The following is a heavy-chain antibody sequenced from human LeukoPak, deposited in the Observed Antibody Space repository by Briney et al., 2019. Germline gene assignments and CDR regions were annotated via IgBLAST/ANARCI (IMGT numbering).Heavy chain of an antibody. CDR3: AKSNGYGLIDI. Sequence: SETLSLTCTVSGGSISSYYWSWVRQPPGKALEWIGNIFYTGSTYYSPSLKSRVTISLDTSRNQFSLRLNSVTAADTAVYYCAKSNGYGLIDIWGQGTMVTVSS. CDR2: IFYTGST. D-gene: IGHD3-10*01. CDR1: GGSISSYY. V-gene: IGHV4-59*12. J-gene: IGHJ3*02.